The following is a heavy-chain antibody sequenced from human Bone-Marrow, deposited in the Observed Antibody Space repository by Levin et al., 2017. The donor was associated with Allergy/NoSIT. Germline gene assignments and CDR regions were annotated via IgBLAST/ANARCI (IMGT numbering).Heavy chain of an antibody. V-gene: IGHV3-30-3*01. CDR2: ISYDGSNK. CDR3: ARSRSYDFWSGYWQY. Sequence: GGSLRLSCAASGFTFSSYAMHWVRQAPGKGLEWVAVISYDGSNKYYADSVKGRFTISRDNSKNTLYLQMNSLRAEDTAVYYCARSRSYDFWSGYWQYWGQGTLVTVSS. CDR1: GFTFSSYA. J-gene: IGHJ4*02. D-gene: IGHD3-3*01.